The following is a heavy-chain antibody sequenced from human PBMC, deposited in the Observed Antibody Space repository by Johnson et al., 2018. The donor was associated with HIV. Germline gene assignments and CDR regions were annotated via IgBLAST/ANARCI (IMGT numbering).Heavy chain of an antibody. CDR3: TKEIVRYSIDWDVFDM. D-gene: IGHD6-19*01. V-gene: IGHV3-9*01. Sequence: QLVESGGGLVQPGRSLRLSCSASGFTFDDYAMHWVRQDPGKGLEWVSGISRNSDKIGYADSVRGGFSISRDNAKNTLYLQMDSLRAEDTALYYCTKEIVRYSIDWDVFDMWGQGTMVTVSS. CDR1: GFTFDDYA. J-gene: IGHJ3*02. CDR2: ISRNSDKI.